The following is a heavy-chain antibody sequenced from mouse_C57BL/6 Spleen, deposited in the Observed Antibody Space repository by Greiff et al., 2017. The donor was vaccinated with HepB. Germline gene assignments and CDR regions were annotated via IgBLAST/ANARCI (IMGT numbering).Heavy chain of an antibody. D-gene: IGHD2-5*01. CDR2: IYPGDGDT. CDR3: ARCRDSNYFAY. Sequence: QVQLKESGPELVKPGASVKISCKASGYAFSSSWMNWVKQRPGKGLEWIGRIYPGDGDTNYNGKFKGKATLTADKSSSTAYMQLSSLTSEDSAVYFCARCRDSNYFAYWGQGTLVTVSA. V-gene: IGHV1-82*01. J-gene: IGHJ3*01. CDR1: GYAFSSSW.